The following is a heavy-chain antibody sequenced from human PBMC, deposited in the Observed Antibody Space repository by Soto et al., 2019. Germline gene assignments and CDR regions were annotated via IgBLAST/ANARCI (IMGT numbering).Heavy chain of an antibody. J-gene: IGHJ4*02. CDR2: IKQDETEK. CDR3: VRGDYFDRRFDS. D-gene: IGHD3-22*01. CDR1: GFTFSSYW. Sequence: GGSLRLSCSASGFTFSSYWMNWVREAPGRGLEWVADIKQDETEKYYVDSVKGRFTISRDNAKNILYLQMDSLRVEDTAVYYCVRGDYFDRRFDSWGQGTMVTVSS. V-gene: IGHV3-7*03.